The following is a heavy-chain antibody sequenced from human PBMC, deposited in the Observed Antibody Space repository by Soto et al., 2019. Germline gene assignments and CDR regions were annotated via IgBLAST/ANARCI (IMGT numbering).Heavy chain of an antibody. D-gene: IGHD3-22*01. CDR3: AKGGHYYNGSPVDFDF. CDR1: GFTFSGYS. CDR2: ISSSSSYI. V-gene: IGHV3-21*04. J-gene: IGHJ4*02. Sequence: PGGSLRLSCAASGFTFSGYSMNWVRQAPGKGLEWVSSISSSSSYIYYADSVKGRFTISRDNSKNTLYLQMNGLRAEDTAVYYCAKGGHYYNGSPVDFDFWGPGTLVTVSS.